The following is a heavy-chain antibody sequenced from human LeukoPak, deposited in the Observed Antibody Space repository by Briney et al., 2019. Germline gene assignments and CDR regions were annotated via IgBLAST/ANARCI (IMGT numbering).Heavy chain of an antibody. CDR2: ISGSGGST. D-gene: IGHD3-10*01. J-gene: IGHJ5*02. V-gene: IGHV3-23*01. CDR1: GFTFSSYA. CDR3: ARSRQASGLLSS. Sequence: PGGSLRLSCAASGFTFSSYAMSWVRQAPGKGLEWVSAISGSGGSTYYADSVKGRFTISRGNSKNTLYLQMNSLRAEDTAVYYCARSRQASGLLSSWGQGTPVVVSS.